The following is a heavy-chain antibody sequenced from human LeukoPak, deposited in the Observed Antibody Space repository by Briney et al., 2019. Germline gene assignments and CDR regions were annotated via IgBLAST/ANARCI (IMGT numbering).Heavy chain of an antibody. V-gene: IGHV3-13*05. J-gene: IGHJ6*03. D-gene: IGHD4-23*01. CDR2: IGTASYP. CDR1: GFTFSSFH. CDR3: AGGTPGGKYYYMDV. Sequence: PGGPLRLSCAAWGFTFSSFHKLCLRQPTGQALEWVSTIGTASYPYHPGSVEARFDLSRDNAKKSLYLQMHSLTAGGTAVYYWAGGTPGGKYYYMDVWGKGAPVTVSS.